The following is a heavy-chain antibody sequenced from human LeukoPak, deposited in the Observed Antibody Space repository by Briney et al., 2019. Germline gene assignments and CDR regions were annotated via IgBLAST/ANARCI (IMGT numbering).Heavy chain of an antibody. J-gene: IGHJ4*02. CDR3: WGAGSGWYS. V-gene: IGHV3-30-3*01. CDR1: GFTFSSYA. CDR2: ISYDGSNK. D-gene: IGHD6-19*01. Sequence: PGRSLRLSCAASGFTFSSYAMHWVRQAPGKGLEWVAVISYDGSNKYYADSVKGRFTISRDNSKNTLYLQMNSLRAEDTAVYYCWGAGSGWYSWGQGTLVTVSS.